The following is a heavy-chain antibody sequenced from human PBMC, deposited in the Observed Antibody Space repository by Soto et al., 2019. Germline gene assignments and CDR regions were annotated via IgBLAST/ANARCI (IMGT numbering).Heavy chain of an antibody. Sequence: ASVKVSCKASGYTFTGYYMHWVRQAPGQGLEWMGWINPNSGGTNYAQKFQGRVTMTRDTSISTAYMELSRLRSDDTAVYYCARGPTYYYDSSGYYRGAFYFDCWGQGTLVTVSS. V-gene: IGHV1-2*02. CDR2: INPNSGGT. CDR3: ARGPTYYYDSSGYYRGAFYFDC. CDR1: GYTFTGYY. J-gene: IGHJ4*02. D-gene: IGHD3-22*01.